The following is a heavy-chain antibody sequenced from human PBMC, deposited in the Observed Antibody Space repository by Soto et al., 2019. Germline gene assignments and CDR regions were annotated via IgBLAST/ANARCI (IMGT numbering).Heavy chain of an antibody. Sequence: PSETLSLTCAVSGYSISSGYYWGWIRQPPGKGLEWIGSIYHSGSTYYNPSLKSRVTISVDTSKNQFSLKLSSVTAADTAVYYCARDQRKYCSGGSCCSGRFEYWGQGTLVTVS. J-gene: IGHJ4*02. CDR3: ARDQRKYCSGGSCCSGRFEY. CDR1: GYSISSGYY. D-gene: IGHD2-15*01. CDR2: IYHSGST. V-gene: IGHV4-38-2*02.